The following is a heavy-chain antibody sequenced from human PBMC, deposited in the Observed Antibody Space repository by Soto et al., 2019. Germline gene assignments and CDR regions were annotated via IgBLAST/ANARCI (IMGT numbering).Heavy chain of an antibody. CDR1: GYTFTSYY. V-gene: IGHV1-46*01. CDR2: INPSSGST. Sequence: ASVKVSCKASGYTFTSYYMHWVRQAPGQGLEWMGIINPSSGSTNYAQRVQGRVTMTRDTSTTTVYMELSSLRFEDAAVYYCARGPLTSVGQYWGQGTKVTVSS. D-gene: IGHD3-10*01. CDR3: ARGPLTSVGQY. J-gene: IGHJ1*01.